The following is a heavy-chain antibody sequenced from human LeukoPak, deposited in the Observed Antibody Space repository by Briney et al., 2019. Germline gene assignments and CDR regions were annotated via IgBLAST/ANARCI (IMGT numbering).Heavy chain of an antibody. V-gene: IGHV3-23*01. J-gene: IGHJ4*02. D-gene: IGHD2-15*01. CDR2: ISGSGGST. CDR3: AKILHCSGGSCYSDYCDY. Sequence: GGSLRLSCAASGFTFSSYAMSWVRQAPGKGLEWVSAISGSGGSTYYADSVKGRFTISRDNSKNTLYLQMNSLRAEDTAVYYCAKILHCSGGSCYSDYCDYWGQGTLVTVSS. CDR1: GFTFSSYA.